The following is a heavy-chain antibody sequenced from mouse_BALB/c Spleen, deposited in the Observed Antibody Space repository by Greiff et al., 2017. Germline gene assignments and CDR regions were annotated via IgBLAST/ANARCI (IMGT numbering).Heavy chain of an antibody. CDR1: GFNIKDYY. CDR2: IDPENGDT. Sequence: EVQLQQSGAELVRSGASVKLSCTASGFNIKDYYMHWVKQRPEQGLEWIGWIDPENGDTEYAPKFQGKATMTADTSSNTAYLQLSSLTSEDTAVYYCNAYYDYDTYYFDDWGQGTTLTVSS. D-gene: IGHD2-4*01. CDR3: NAYYDYDTYYFDD. V-gene: IGHV14-4*02. J-gene: IGHJ2*01.